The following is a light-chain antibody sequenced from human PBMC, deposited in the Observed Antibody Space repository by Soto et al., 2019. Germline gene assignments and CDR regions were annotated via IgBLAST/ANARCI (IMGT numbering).Light chain of an antibody. CDR1: QSISNW. CDR3: QQHNSYPWT. Sequence: DIQMTQSPSTLSASVGDRVTITCRASQSISNWLAWYQQKPGKAPKLLIYKASTLESGVPSRFSGSGSGTEFTLTISSLQPDDFATYSCQQHNSYPWTFGQGTKVEVK. V-gene: IGKV1-5*03. J-gene: IGKJ1*01. CDR2: KAS.